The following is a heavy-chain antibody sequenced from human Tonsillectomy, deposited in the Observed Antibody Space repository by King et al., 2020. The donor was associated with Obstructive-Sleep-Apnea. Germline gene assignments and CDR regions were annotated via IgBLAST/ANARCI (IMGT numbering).Heavy chain of an antibody. CDR3: AKDDYYYYGMDV. V-gene: IGHV3-23*01. J-gene: IGHJ6*02. CDR1: GFSFSNNA. Sequence: VQLQESGGGLVQPGGSLRLSCAASGFSFSNNAMSWVRQAPGKGLELVSAISGSGGSAHYADSVKGRFTISRDNSKNTLFLQMNTLRAEDTAVYYCAKDDYYYYGMDVWGQGTTVTVSS. CDR2: ISGSGGSA.